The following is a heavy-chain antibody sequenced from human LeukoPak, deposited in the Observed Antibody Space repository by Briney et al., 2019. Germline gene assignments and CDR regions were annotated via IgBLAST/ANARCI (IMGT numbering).Heavy chain of an antibody. Sequence: PGGSLRLSCAASGFTFSSYWMSWVRQAPGKGLEWVANIKQDGSEKYYVDSVKGRFTISRDNAKNSLYLQMNSLRAEDTAVYYCARDSSVLIERGFDYWGQGTLVTVSS. CDR2: IKQDGSEK. CDR1: GFTFSSYW. D-gene: IGHD3-9*01. J-gene: IGHJ4*02. CDR3: ARDSSVLIERGFDY. V-gene: IGHV3-7*01.